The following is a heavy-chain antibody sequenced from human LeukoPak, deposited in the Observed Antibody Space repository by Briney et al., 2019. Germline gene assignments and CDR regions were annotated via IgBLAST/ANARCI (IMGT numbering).Heavy chain of an antibody. Sequence: GGSLRLSCAASGFTFNSFSMNWVRQAPGKGLEWVSYISSSGSTIYYADSVKGRFTISRDNAKNSLYLQMNSLRAEDTAVYYCARGIPNIVVVVAATHFDYWGQGTLVTVSS. CDR1: GFTFNSFS. D-gene: IGHD2-15*01. CDR3: ARGIPNIVVVVAATHFDY. J-gene: IGHJ4*02. CDR2: ISSSGSTI. V-gene: IGHV3-48*04.